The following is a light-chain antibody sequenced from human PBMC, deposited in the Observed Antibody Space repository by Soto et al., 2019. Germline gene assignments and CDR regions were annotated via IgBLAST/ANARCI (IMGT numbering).Light chain of an antibody. J-gene: IGLJ1*01. CDR2: DVS. V-gene: IGLV2-14*01. CDR1: SSDVGGYNY. Sequence: QSALTQPASVSGSPRQSITISCTGTSSDVGGYNYVSWYQEHPGKAPKLMIYDVSNRPSGVSNRFSGSKSGNTASLTISGLQAEDEADYYCSSYTSDSTYVFGTGTKVTVL. CDR3: SSYTSDSTYV.